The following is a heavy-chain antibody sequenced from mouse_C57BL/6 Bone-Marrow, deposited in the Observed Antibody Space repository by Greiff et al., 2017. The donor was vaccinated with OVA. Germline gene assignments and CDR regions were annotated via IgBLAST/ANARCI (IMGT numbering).Heavy chain of an antibody. CDR1: GFTFSDYG. J-gene: IGHJ1*03. CDR3: ARLPCWYFDV. V-gene: IGHV5-17*01. CDR2: ISSGSSTI. Sequence: EVKLQESGGGLVKPGGSLKLSCAASGFTFSDYGMHWVRQAPEKGLEWVAYISSGSSTIYYADTVKGRFTISRDNAKNTLFLHMTSLRSEDTAMYYCARLPCWYFDVWGTGTTVTVSS.